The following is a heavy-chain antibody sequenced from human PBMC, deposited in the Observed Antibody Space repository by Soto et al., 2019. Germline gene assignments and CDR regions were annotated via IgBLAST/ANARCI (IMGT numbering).Heavy chain of an antibody. V-gene: IGHV3-23*01. CDR1: GFTFRSFA. CDR3: ANGLSQPPGGWFDP. Sequence: VQLLESGGGLVQPGGSLRLSCVASGFTFRSFAMSWVRQAPGKGLEWVSAISGGGVTTYYADSVKGRFTISRDNSKNTLYLQMNSLRADDTAVYYCANGLSQPPGGWFDPWGQGTLVTVSS. CDR2: ISGGGVTT. D-gene: IGHD3-16*01. J-gene: IGHJ5*02.